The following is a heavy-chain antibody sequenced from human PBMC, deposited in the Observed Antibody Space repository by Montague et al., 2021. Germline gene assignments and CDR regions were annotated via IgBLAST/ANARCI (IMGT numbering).Heavy chain of an antibody. J-gene: IGHJ6*02. CDR1: GFSFSSYW. D-gene: IGHD4-23*01. Sequence: SLRLSCAASGFSFSSYWMHWVRQAPGKGLLWVSRITLDGSSTTFADSVKGRFTTSRDNAKATLYLQMNGLRVEDTAVYYGVVTPSSYYHGMDVWGQGTTVTVSS. CDR3: VVTPSSYYHGMDV. V-gene: IGHV3-74*01. CDR2: ITLDGSST.